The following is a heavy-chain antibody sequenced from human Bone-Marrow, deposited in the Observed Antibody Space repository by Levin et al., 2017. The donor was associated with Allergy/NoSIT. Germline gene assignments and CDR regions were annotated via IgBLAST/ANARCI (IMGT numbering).Heavy chain of an antibody. D-gene: IGHD1-7*01. Sequence: QPGGSLRLSCAASGFIFSIYDMHWVRQVTGQGLEWVSTIGTAADTFYPASVKGRFTISRESAENSLYLQMNSLRAGDTAVYYCARARPGTTHMDVWGQGTTVTVSS. CDR2: IGTAADT. CDR3: ARARPGTTHMDV. J-gene: IGHJ6*02. CDR1: GFIFSIYD. V-gene: IGHV3-13*01.